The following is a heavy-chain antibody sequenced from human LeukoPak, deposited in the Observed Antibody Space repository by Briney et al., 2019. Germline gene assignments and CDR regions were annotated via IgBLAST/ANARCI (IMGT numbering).Heavy chain of an antibody. CDR3: TRVSIAYYYMDV. CDR2: IYYSGST. Sequence: PSETLSLTCTVSGGSISSYYWSWIRQPPGKGLEWIGNIYYSGSTNYNPSLKRRVTISVDTSKNQFSLKRSSVTAADTAVYYCTRVSIAYYYMDVWGKGTTVTISS. D-gene: IGHD2-8*01. J-gene: IGHJ6*03. CDR1: GGSISSYY. V-gene: IGHV4-59*01.